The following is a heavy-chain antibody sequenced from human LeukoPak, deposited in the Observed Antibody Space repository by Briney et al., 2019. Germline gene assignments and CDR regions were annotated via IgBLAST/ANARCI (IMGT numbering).Heavy chain of an antibody. D-gene: IGHD1-14*01. CDR1: GFTFSNYW. J-gene: IGHJ5*01. CDR2: IKQDGSEK. CDR3: VTTTGYATTWFGY. Sequence: PGGSLRLSCAASGFTFSNYWMSWVRQAPGKGLEWVGNIKQDGSEKYYEDSVKGRFTISRDNAKNSLSLQMNSLRAEDTAVYYCVTTTGYATTWFGYWDQGTLVTVSS. V-gene: IGHV3-7*05.